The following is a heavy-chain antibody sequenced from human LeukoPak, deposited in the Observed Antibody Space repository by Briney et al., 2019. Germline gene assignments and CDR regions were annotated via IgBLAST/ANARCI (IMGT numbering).Heavy chain of an antibody. CDR1: GFTFSTYS. Sequence: GGSLRLSCAASGFTFSTYSVNWVRQAPGMGLEWVSSISSSGSYIYYADSVKGRFTISRDNAKNSLFLQMNSLRAEDTAVYYCARDGGELDTPDYWGQGTLVTVSS. J-gene: IGHJ4*02. CDR3: ARDGGELDTPDY. D-gene: IGHD5-18*01. CDR2: ISSSGSYI. V-gene: IGHV3-21*01.